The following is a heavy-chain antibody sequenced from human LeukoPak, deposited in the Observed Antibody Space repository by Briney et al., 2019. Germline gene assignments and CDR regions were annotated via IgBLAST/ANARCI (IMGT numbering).Heavy chain of an antibody. CDR1: GCTFTSYA. CDR3: ARAVRSYGLTPFDY. J-gene: IGHJ4*02. Sequence: ASVKVSCKASGCTFTSYAMNWVRQAPGQGLEWMGGINTNTGNSTYAQGFTGRFVFSLDTSVSTAYLQISSLKAEDTAVYYCARAVRSYGLTPFDYWGQGTLVTVSS. D-gene: IGHD5-18*01. CDR2: INTNTGNS. V-gene: IGHV7-4-1*02.